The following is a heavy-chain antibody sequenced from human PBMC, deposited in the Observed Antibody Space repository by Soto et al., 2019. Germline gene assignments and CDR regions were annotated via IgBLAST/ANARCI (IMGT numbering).Heavy chain of an antibody. D-gene: IGHD6-13*01. CDR2: IDPSDSYT. CDR3: ARFISSSWSQGLDY. J-gene: IGHJ4*02. CDR1: GYSFTSYW. V-gene: IGHV5-10-1*01. Sequence: GESLKISCNGSGYSFTSYWISWVRQMPGKGLEWMGRIDPSDSYTNYSPSFQGHVTISADKSISTAYLQWSSLKASDTAMYYCARFISSSWSQGLDYWGQGTLVTVSS.